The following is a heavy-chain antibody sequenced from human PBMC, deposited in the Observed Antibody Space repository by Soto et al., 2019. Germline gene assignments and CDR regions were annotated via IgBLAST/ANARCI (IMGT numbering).Heavy chain of an antibody. V-gene: IGHV4-61*01. CDR1: GGSVSSGSYY. D-gene: IGHD6-19*01. CDR3: ARTRLVREAYYFDY. Sequence: QVQLQESVPGLVKPSETLSLTCTVSGGSVSSGSYYWSWIRQPPGKGLEWIGYIYYSGSTNYNPSLESRVTISVDTSKNQFSLKLSSVTAADTAVYYCARTRLVREAYYFDYWGQGTLVTVSS. J-gene: IGHJ4*02. CDR2: IYYSGST.